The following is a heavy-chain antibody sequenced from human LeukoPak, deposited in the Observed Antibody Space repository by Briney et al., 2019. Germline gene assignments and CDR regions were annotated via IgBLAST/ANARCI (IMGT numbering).Heavy chain of an antibody. V-gene: IGHV4-4*07. D-gene: IGHD3-22*01. J-gene: IGHJ4*02. CDR3: ARERYYYDSSGYPKALFDY. Sequence: SETLSLTCTVSGGSISSYYWSWIRRPAGKGLEWIGRIYTSGSTNYNPSLKSRVTMSVDTSKNQFSLKLSSVTAADTAVYYCARERYYYDSSGYPKALFDYWGQGTLVTVSS. CDR1: GGSISSYY. CDR2: IYTSGST.